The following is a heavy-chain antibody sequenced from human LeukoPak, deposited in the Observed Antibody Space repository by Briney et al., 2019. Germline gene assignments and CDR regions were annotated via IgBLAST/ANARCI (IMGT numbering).Heavy chain of an antibody. CDR1: GGSISSSRYY. CDR2: IYTSVST. Sequence: PAETLSLTCTVSGGSISSSRYYWGWIRQPAGKGREWIGRIYTSVSTNYNPALKSRVPMSVDTSKNQFSPKMSSVTDADTAVYYCARVVEWFGELFYYYYYMDVWGKGTTVTVSS. V-gene: IGHV4-61*02. J-gene: IGHJ6*03. D-gene: IGHD3-10*01. CDR3: ARVVEWFGELFYYYYYMDV.